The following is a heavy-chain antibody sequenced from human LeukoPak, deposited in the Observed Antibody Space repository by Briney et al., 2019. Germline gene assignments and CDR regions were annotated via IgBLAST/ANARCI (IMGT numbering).Heavy chain of an antibody. J-gene: IGHJ6*03. CDR1: GFTLSSYS. V-gene: IGHV3-48*01. D-gene: IGHD2-8*02. CDR2: ISSSSSTI. CDR3: ARVDIRLGEGHYMDV. Sequence: HPGGSLRLSCAASGFTLSSYSMNWVRQAPGKGLEWVSYISSSSSTIYYADSVKGRFTISRDNAKNSLYLQMNSLRAEDTAVYYCARVDIRLGEGHYMDVWGKGTTVTVSS.